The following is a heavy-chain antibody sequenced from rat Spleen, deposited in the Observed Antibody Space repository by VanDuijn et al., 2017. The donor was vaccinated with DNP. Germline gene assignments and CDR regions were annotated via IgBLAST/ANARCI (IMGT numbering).Heavy chain of an antibody. CDR1: GFSLTRYH. CDR2: IWSNGAT. Sequence: QVQLKESGPGLVQPSQTLSLTCTVSGFSLTRYHVPWIRQPPGKGLEWMGVIWSNGATSYTSVLKSRLSISRDTSKSQVFLRMNGLQTEDTATYYCARGDYSYWGQGVMVTVSS. J-gene: IGHJ2*01. V-gene: IGHV2-32*01. D-gene: IGHD1-7*01. CDR3: ARGDYSY.